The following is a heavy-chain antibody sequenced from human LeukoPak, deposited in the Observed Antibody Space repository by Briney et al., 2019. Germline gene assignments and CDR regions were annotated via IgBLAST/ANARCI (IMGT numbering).Heavy chain of an antibody. CDR3: AKDATGWSRDY. J-gene: IGHJ4*02. CDR2: ISSSSSYI. CDR1: GFTFSSYS. V-gene: IGHV3-21*01. Sequence: PGGSLRLSCAASGFTFSSYSMNWVRQAPGKGLEWVSSISSSSSYIYYADSVKGRFTISRDNAKNSLYLEMSSLRVEDTAVYYCAKDATGWSRDYWGQGTLVTVSS. D-gene: IGHD2-15*01.